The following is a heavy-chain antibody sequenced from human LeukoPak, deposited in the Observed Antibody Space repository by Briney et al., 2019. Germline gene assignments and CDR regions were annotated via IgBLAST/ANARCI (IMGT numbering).Heavy chain of an antibody. J-gene: IGHJ4*02. V-gene: IGHV1-2*04. CDR1: VYTFTGYY. CDR2: ISPNSGGT. Sequence: ASVKVSCKASVYTFTGYYIHWVRQAPGQGLEWMGWISPNSGGTNYAQMFQGWVTMTRDTSISTAYMELSRLRSDDTAVHYCARAGGASDSSGWYVFDYWGQGTLVTVSS. CDR3: ARAGGASDSSGWYVFDY. D-gene: IGHD6-19*01.